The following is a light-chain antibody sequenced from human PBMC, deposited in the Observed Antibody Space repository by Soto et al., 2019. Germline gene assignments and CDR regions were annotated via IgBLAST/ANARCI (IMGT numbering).Light chain of an antibody. J-gene: IGKJ2*01. CDR2: DSS. V-gene: IGKV3-15*01. Sequence: DIVLTQSPATLSVSPGESATLSCRASQSVSRALAWYQHVPGQAPRLLIYDSSTRATGVPARFSGSGSGTRFTLTISSLQSEDFAVYSCQQYNSWPPGYTFGQGTKLQI. CDR1: QSVSRA. CDR3: QQYNSWPPGYT.